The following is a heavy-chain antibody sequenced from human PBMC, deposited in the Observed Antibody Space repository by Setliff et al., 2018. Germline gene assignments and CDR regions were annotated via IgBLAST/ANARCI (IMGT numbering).Heavy chain of an antibody. Sequence: SETLSLTCNVSGGSISTSNYHWGWVRQPPGKGLAWIANIYFNGDTVKQPFLKSRVTISIDTSKNQFSLGLSSVIVADSATYYCVRVRVVQGYYEFDSWGQWALVTVSS. CDR1: GGSISTSNYH. CDR2: IYFNGDT. CDR3: VRVRVVQGYYEFDS. V-gene: IGHV4-39*07. D-gene: IGHD3-16*01. J-gene: IGHJ4*02.